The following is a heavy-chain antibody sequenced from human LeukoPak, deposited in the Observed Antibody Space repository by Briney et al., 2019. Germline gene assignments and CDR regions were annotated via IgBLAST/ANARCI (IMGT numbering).Heavy chain of an antibody. CDR2: IIPIFGIA. CDR3: ARSPLYCSSTSCYQDYYYGMDV. J-gene: IGHJ6*02. D-gene: IGHD2-2*01. V-gene: IGHV1-69*04. Sequence: GASVKVSCKASGGTFSSYAISGVRQAPGQGLEWMGRIIPIFGIANYAQKFQGRVTITADKSTSTAYMELSSLRYEDTAVYDCARSPLYCSSTSCYQDYYYGMDVWGQGTTVTVSS. CDR1: GGTFSSYA.